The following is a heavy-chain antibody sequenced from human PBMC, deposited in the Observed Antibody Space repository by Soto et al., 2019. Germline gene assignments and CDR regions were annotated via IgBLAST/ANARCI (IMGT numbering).Heavy chain of an antibody. V-gene: IGHV1-8*01. CDR3: ARERSSGWYVDY. J-gene: IGHJ4*02. CDR2: MNPNSGNT. Sequence: QVQLVQSGAEVKKPGASVKVSCKASGYTFTSYDINWVRQATGQGLEWMGWMNPNSGNTGYAQKFQGRVTMTRNTSISTAYMELSSMRSEDPAVYYCARERSSGWYVDYWGQGTLVTVSS. D-gene: IGHD6-19*01. CDR1: GYTFTSYD.